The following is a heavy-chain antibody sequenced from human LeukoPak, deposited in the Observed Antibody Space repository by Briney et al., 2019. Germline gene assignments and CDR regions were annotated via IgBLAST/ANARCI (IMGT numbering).Heavy chain of an antibody. CDR1: GYTFTSYG. D-gene: IGHD3-22*01. Sequence: ASVKVSCKASGYTFTSYGISWVRQAPGQGLEWMGWISAYNGNTNYAQKLQGRVTMTTDTSTSTAYMELRSLRSDDTAVYNCALDPGYYYDSSGYYYEGSWGQGTLVTVSS. CDR2: ISAYNGNT. V-gene: IGHV1-18*01. J-gene: IGHJ4*02. CDR3: ALDPGYYYDSSGYYYEGS.